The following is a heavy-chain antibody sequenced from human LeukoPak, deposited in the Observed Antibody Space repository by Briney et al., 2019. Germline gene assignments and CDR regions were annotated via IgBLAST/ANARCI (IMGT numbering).Heavy chain of an antibody. CDR1: GFTFSSSG. V-gene: IGHV3-30*02. Sequence: GGSLRLSCAASGFTFSSSGMHWVRQAPGKGLEWVAFIRYGGSHKYYADSVKGRFTISRDNSKNTVFLQMNILRAEETAVYYCAKVERDGYNFGEDYFDYWGQGTLVTVSS. CDR3: AKVERDGYNFGEDYFDY. J-gene: IGHJ4*02. CDR2: IRYGGSHK. D-gene: IGHD5-24*01.